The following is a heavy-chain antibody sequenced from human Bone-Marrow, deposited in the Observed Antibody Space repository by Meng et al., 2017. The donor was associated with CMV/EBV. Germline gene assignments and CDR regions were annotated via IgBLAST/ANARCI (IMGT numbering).Heavy chain of an antibody. CDR1: GFTFSGSA. Sequence: GASLKISCAASGFTFSGSAMHWVRQASGKGLEWVGRIRSKANSYATAYAASVKGRFTISRDDSKNTAYLQMNSLKTEDTAVYYCTAGIAVVGAGYWGQGTLVTVSS. D-gene: IGHD6-19*01. J-gene: IGHJ4*02. CDR2: IRSKANSYAT. V-gene: IGHV3-73*01. CDR3: TAGIAVVGAGY.